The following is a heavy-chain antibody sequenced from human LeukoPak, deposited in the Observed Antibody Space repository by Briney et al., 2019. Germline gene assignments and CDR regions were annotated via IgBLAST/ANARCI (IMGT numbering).Heavy chain of an antibody. CDR3: ARECGGGSCCSRYYYYMDV. Sequence: SETLSLTCTVSGGSISSYYWSWIQQPAGKGLEWIGRIYTSGSTNYNPSLKSRVTMSVDTSKNQFSLKLSSVTAADTAVYYCARECGGGSCCSRYYYYMDVWGKGTTVTVSS. J-gene: IGHJ6*03. CDR1: GGSISSYY. CDR2: IYTSGST. D-gene: IGHD2-15*01. V-gene: IGHV4-4*07.